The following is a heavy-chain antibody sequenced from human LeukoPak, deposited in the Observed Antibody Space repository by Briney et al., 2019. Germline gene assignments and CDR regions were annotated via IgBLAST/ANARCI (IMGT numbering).Heavy chain of an antibody. V-gene: IGHV4-39*02. J-gene: IGHJ4*02. Sequence: SETLSLTCTVSGGSISSSSYYWGWIRQPPGKGLEWIGSIYYSGSTYYNPSLKSRVTISVDTSKNQFSLKLSSVTAADTAVYYCARDSRNWNYPAPFDYWGQGTLVTVSS. CDR3: ARDSRNWNYPAPFDY. D-gene: IGHD1-7*01. CDR2: IYYSGST. CDR1: GGSISSSSYY.